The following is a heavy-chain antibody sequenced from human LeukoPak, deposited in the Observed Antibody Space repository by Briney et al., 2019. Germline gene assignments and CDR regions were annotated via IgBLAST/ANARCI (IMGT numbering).Heavy chain of an antibody. Sequence: GGSLRLSCAASGSTFDDYAMHWVRQAPGKGLEWVSGISWDSGSIGYADSVKGRFTISRDNAKNSLYLQMNSLRAEDTALYYCAKDTAGDYFVDSGAFDIWGQGTMVTVSS. CDR1: GSTFDDYA. J-gene: IGHJ3*02. CDR2: ISWDSGSI. V-gene: IGHV3-9*01. CDR3: AKDTAGDYFVDSGAFDI. D-gene: IGHD4-17*01.